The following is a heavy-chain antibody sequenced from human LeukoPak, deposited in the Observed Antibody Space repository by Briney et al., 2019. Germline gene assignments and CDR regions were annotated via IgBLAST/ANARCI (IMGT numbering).Heavy chain of an antibody. CDR2: FDPEDGET. J-gene: IGHJ3*02. D-gene: IGHD3-22*01. V-gene: IGHV1-24*01. Sequence: ASVKVSCKVSGYTLTELSMHWVRQAPGKGLEWMGGFDPEDGETIYAQKFQGRVTMTEDTSTDTAYMELSSLRSEDTAVYYCATANYYDSSMRAFDIWGQGTMVTVSS. CDR1: GYTLTELS. CDR3: ATANYYDSSMRAFDI.